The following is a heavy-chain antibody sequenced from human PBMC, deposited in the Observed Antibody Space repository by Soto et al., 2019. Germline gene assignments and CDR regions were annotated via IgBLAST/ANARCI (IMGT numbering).Heavy chain of an antibody. D-gene: IGHD2-15*01. J-gene: IGHJ4*02. CDR2: IIPILGIA. Sequence: SVKVSCKASGGTFSSYTISWVRQAPGQGLEWMGRIIPILGIANYAQKFQGRVTITADKSTSTAYMELSSLRSEDTAVYYCASRPGYCSGGSCVGMRYWGQGTLVTVSS. CDR3: ASRPGYCSGGSCVGMRY. V-gene: IGHV1-69*02. CDR1: GGTFSSYT.